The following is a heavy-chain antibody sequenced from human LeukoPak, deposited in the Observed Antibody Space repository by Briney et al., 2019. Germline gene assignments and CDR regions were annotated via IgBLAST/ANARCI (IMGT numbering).Heavy chain of an antibody. CDR3: ARHGSRYCSSTSCYGSEASDI. CDR2: ISSRSDFI. V-gene: IGHV3-21*01. Sequence: GGSLRLSCAASGFTFSTYSMNWVRQGPGKGLEWVSSISSRSDFINYADSMKGRFTISRDNAKNSLYLQMHSLRAEDTAVYYCARHGSRYCSSTSCYGSEASDIWGQGTMVTVSS. D-gene: IGHD2-2*01. J-gene: IGHJ3*02. CDR1: GFTFSTYS.